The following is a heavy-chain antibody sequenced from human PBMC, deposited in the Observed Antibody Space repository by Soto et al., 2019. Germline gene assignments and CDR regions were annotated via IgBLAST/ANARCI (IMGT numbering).Heavy chain of an antibody. D-gene: IGHD5-12*01. CDR3: AKQSGYNFGPFDI. CDR1: GFTFATYA. CDR2: ISGSGGST. V-gene: IGHV3-23*01. Sequence: PGGSLRLSCAASGFTFATYAMSWVRQAPGKGLEWVSTISGSGGSTYYADSVKGRLAISRDNSKNTLYLQMNSLRAEDTAVYYCAKQSGYNFGPFDIWGQGTMVTVSS. J-gene: IGHJ3*02.